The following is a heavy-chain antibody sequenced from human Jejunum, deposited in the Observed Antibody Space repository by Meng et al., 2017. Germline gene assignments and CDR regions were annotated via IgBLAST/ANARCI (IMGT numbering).Heavy chain of an antibody. CDR1: GGSFGSGGYY. D-gene: IGHD6-13*01. V-gene: IGHV4-31*03. J-gene: IGHJ4*02. CDR2: VYYSGSA. CDR3: ASSIAAVVGYYFDY. Sequence: QGQPQGSGPGLVKPSQTLSLTCTVSGGSFGSGGYYWSWIRQHPERGLEWIGYVYYSGSAYYNPSLKSRVAISVDTSKNQFSLKLTSVTAADTAVYYCASSIAAVVGYYFDYWGQGTLVTVPS.